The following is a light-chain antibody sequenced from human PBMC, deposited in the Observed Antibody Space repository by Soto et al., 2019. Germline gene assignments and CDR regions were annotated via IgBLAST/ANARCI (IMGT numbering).Light chain of an antibody. V-gene: IGKV3-11*01. Sequence: EVVLTQSPATLSLSPGERATLSSGAGQRVSSPLAWYQQKPGQAPRLLFLDASDRATGIPARFSGSGSGTNFTLTISSLEPEDFAVYYCQQRSNWPPVTFGGGTKVEIK. CDR2: DAS. J-gene: IGKJ4*01. CDR3: QQRSNWPPVT. CDR1: QRVSSP.